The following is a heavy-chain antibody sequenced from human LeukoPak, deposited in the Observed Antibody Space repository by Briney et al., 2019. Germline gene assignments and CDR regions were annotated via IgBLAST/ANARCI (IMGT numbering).Heavy chain of an antibody. V-gene: IGHV2-5*01. J-gene: IGHJ5*02. CDR3: AHSTPYYYGSGSYLSWFDP. D-gene: IGHD3-10*01. CDR2: VYGKDDK. CDR1: GFSLSTSGGG. Sequence: LKESGHTLVNTTQTLTLTFLFSGFSLSTSGGGVGWIRQPPELALEWHAVVYGKDDKRYSPSLKSRVTITKDTSKNQVVLTMTNMDPVDTATYYCAHSTPYYYGSGSYLSWFDPWGQGTLVTVSS.